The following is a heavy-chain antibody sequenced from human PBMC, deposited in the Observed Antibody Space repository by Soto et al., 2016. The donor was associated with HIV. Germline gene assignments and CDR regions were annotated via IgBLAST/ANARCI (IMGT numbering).Heavy chain of an antibody. CDR1: SGSISSGGYY. D-gene: IGHD6-19*01. Sequence: VQLQESGPGLVKPSQTLSLTCTVSSGSISSGGYYWSWIRQHPGKGLEWIGYIYYSGSTYYNPSLKSRATISVDTSKNQFSLKLSSVTAADTAVYYCARDQKAVAGAGHYYYGMDVWGQGTTVTVSS. V-gene: IGHV4-31*03. CDR2: IYYSGST. J-gene: IGHJ6*02. CDR3: ARDQKAVAGAGHYYYGMDV.